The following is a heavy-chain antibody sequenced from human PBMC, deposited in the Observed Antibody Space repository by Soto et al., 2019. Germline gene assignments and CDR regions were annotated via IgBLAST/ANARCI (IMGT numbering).Heavy chain of an antibody. J-gene: IGHJ6*02. Sequence: EVQLAESGGGLVQPGGSLRLSCAASGFTFSPYWMHWVRQAPGKGLVWVSRINPDGSTTNYADSVKGRFTTSRDNAKNTLYLQMNSLRAEDTSVYECGRGGSHSPSGMDVWGQGTTVTVSS. CDR3: GRGGSHSPSGMDV. V-gene: IGHV3-74*01. CDR1: GFTFSPYW. D-gene: IGHD5-12*01. CDR2: INPDGSTT.